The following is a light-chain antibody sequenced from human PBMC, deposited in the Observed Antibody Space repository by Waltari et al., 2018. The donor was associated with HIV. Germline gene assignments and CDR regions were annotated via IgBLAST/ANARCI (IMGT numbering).Light chain of an antibody. CDR1: SGYSNYK. J-gene: IGLJ2*01. CDR2: VGTGGIVG. Sequence: QPVLTQPPSASASLGASVTLTCTLSSGYSNYKVDWYQQRPGKGPRFVMRVGTGGIVGAKGDGIPDRFSVLGSGLNRYLTIKNIQEEDESDYHCGADHGSGSNCPVFGGGTKLTVL. CDR3: GADHGSGSNCPV. V-gene: IGLV9-49*01.